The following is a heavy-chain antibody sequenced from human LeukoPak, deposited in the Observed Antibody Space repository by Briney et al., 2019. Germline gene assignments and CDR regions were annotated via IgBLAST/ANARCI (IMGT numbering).Heavy chain of an antibody. D-gene: IGHD1-26*01. CDR1: GYTFTSYG. J-gene: IGHJ6*02. Sequence: ASVKVSCKASGYTFTSYGISWVRQAPGQGLEWMGWISAYNGNTNYAQKLQGRVTMTTDTSTSTAYMELRSLRSDDTAVYYCARTSSGSYPPYYGMDVWGQGTTVTVSS. V-gene: IGHV1-18*01. CDR3: ARTSSGSYPPYYGMDV. CDR2: ISAYNGNT.